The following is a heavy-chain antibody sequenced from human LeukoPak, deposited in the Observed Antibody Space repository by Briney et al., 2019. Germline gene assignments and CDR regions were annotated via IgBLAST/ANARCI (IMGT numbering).Heavy chain of an antibody. J-gene: IGHJ4*02. D-gene: IGHD3-22*01. CDR2: ISYDGSNK. V-gene: IGHV3-30*18. CDR3: AKCSSSGYTYYFDY. Sequence: PGRSLRLSCAASGFTFSSYGMHWVRQAPGKGLEWVAVISYDGSNKYYADSVKGRFTISRDNSKNTLYLQMNSLRAEDTGVYYCAKCSSSGYTYYFDYWGQGTLVTVSS. CDR1: GFTFSSYG.